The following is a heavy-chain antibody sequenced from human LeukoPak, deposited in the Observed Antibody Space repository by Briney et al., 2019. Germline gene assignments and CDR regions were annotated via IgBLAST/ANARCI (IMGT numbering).Heavy chain of an antibody. CDR2: IWSDSTNK. CDR3: ARDRLTTVTTFHFDY. V-gene: IGHV3-33*01. CDR1: GVTFSTYA. D-gene: IGHD4-17*01. Sequence: RGSLRLSCAASGVTFSTYAMYSVRQAPGKGLGRVAVIWSDSTNKYYADSVRGRFTITGDNSKYTLYLQMSSLRAEDTAMYYCARDRLTTVTTFHFDYWGQGTLVTVSS. J-gene: IGHJ4*02.